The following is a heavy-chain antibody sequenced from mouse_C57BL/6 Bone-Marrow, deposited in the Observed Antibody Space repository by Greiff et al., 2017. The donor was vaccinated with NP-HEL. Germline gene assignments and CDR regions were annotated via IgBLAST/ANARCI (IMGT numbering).Heavy chain of an antibody. J-gene: IGHJ4*01. CDR1: GFTFSSYA. V-gene: IGHV5-9-1*02. CDR2: ISSGGDYI. CDR3: TREGLYYDYDALYAMDY. Sequence: EVKLVESGEGLVKPGGSLKLSCAASGFTFSSYAMSWVRQTPEKRLEWVAYISSGGDYIYYADTVKGRFTISTDNARNTLYLQMSSLKSEDTAMYYCTREGLYYDYDALYAMDYWGQGTSVTVSS. D-gene: IGHD2-4*01.